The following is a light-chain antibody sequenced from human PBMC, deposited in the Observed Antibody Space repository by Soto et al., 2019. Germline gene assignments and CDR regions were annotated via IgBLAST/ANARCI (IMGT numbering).Light chain of an antibody. J-gene: IGLJ1*01. Sequence: QSVLTQPPSASGSPGQSVAISCTGTSSDVGGYDLVSWYQQHPGRAPNLMIYDVTKRPPVVPDRFSGSKSGNTASLTVSGLQAEYEAESYCNSYTGSNDFDVFGTGTKLTVL. CDR1: SSDVGGYDL. CDR2: DVT. V-gene: IGLV2-8*01. CDR3: NSYTGSNDFDV.